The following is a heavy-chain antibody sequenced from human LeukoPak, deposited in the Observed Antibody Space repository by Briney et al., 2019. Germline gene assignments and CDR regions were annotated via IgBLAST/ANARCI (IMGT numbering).Heavy chain of an antibody. Sequence: GGSLRLSCAASEFTFSNHAMTWVRQAPGKGLEWVSSISISGDRTYYADSVKGRLTISRDNSKNTVYLQMNSLGAEDTAIYYCANEIRPNDYWGQGTLVTVSS. V-gene: IGHV3-23*01. CDR2: ISISGDRT. D-gene: IGHD6-6*01. CDR3: ANEIRPNDY. J-gene: IGHJ4*02. CDR1: EFTFSNHA.